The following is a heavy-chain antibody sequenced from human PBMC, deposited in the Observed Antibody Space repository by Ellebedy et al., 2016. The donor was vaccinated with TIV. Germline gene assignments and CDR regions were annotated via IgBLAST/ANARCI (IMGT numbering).Heavy chain of an antibody. CDR2: IYSSGSA. CDR1: GGSVSSYY. V-gene: IGHV4-4*07. D-gene: IGHD2-2*01. Sequence: SETLSLXXIVSGGSVSSYYWDWVRQSAGKRLEWIGRIYSSGSANYNPSLKSRVTMSVDSSKNHLSLNLSSVTAADTAVYYCARGQYCRGLSCNFNYDSWGQGLLVTVSS. J-gene: IGHJ4*02. CDR3: ARGQYCRGLSCNFNYDS.